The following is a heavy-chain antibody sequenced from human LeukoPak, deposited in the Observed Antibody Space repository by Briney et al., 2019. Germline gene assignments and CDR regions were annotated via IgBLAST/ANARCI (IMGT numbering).Heavy chain of an antibody. J-gene: IGHJ6*02. CDR3: ARAGFSSSWYNYYYYGMDV. Sequence: SETLSLTCAVSGGSISSGGYSWSWIRQPPGKGLEWIGYIYHSGSTYYNPSLKSRVTISVDTSKNQFSLKLSSVTAADTAVYYCARAGFSSSWYNYYYYGMDVWGQGTTVTVSS. CDR1: GGSISSGGYS. V-gene: IGHV4-30-2*01. D-gene: IGHD6-13*01. CDR2: IYHSGST.